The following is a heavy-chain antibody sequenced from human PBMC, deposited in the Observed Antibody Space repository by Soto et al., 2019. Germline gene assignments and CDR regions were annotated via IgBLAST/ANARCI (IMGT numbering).Heavy chain of an antibody. J-gene: IGHJ6*02. V-gene: IGHV4-39*01. CDR2: IYYSGST. D-gene: IGHD3-3*01. CDR1: GGSISSSSYY. CDR3: ARTYYDFWSGYDYYGMDV. Sequence: SETLSLTCTVSGGSISSSSYYWGWIRQPPGKGLEWIGSIYYSGSTYYNPSLKSRVTISVDTSKNQFSLKLSSVTAADTAVYYCARTYYDFWSGYDYYGMDVWGQGTTVTVSS.